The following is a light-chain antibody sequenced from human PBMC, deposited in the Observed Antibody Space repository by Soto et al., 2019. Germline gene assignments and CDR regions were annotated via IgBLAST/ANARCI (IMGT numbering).Light chain of an antibody. J-gene: IGKJ1*01. CDR2: GAS. CDR1: QSVSST. Sequence: EIVMTQSPATLSVSPGERATLSCRASQSVSSTLVWYPQKPGQAPRLLIYGASTRATGITARLSGSGSGTEFTLTISSLPSEDFAVYSCQQYNHWHPTWTFGPGTKVEIK. V-gene: IGKV3-15*01. CDR3: QQYNHWHPTWT.